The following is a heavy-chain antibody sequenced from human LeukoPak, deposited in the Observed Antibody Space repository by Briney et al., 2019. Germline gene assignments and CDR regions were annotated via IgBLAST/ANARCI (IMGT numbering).Heavy chain of an antibody. Sequence: GGPLRLPCAVSGFTFSSYSMNWVRQAPGKGLEWVSSISTSSSYIYYADSVKGRFTISRDNAKNSLYLQMNSLRDEDTAVYYCVRDLEAFDIWGQGTMVTVSS. J-gene: IGHJ3*02. D-gene: IGHD1-1*01. CDR2: ISTSSSYI. CDR3: VRDLEAFDI. CDR1: GFTFSSYS. V-gene: IGHV3-21*01.